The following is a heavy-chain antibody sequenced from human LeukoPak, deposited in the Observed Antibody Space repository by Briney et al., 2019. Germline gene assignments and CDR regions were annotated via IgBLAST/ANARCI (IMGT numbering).Heavy chain of an antibody. V-gene: IGHV1-2*02. J-gene: IGHJ5*02. CDR1: GYTFTGYY. Sequence: ASVKVSCKASGYTFTGYYMHWVRQAPGQGLEWMGWINPNSGGTNYAQKFQGRVTMTRDTSISTAYMELSRLRSDDTAVYYCARLSSSWYMGWFDPWGQGTLVTVSS. CDR2: INPNSGGT. CDR3: ARLSSSWYMGWFDP. D-gene: IGHD6-13*01.